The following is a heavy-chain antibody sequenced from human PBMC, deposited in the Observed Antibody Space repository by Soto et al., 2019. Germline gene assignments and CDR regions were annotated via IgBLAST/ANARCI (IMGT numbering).Heavy chain of an antibody. CDR1: GGTFGSYA. CDR2: IIPTPGTA. V-gene: IGHV1-69*01. D-gene: IGHD2-2*01. CDR3: VRSQGSSTSLEIYYYYYYGMDV. Sequence: QVQLVQSGAEVKKPGSSVKVSCKASGGTFGSYAISWVRQAPGQGLEWMGGIIPTPGTANYAQKFQGRVTIAADESTSTAYMELSSLRSEDTAVYYCVRSQGSSTSLEIYYYYYYGMDVWGQGTTVTVSS. J-gene: IGHJ6*02.